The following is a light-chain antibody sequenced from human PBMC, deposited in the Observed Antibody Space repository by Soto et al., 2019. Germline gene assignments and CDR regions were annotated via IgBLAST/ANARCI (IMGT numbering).Light chain of an antibody. CDR2: DVS. CDR1: SSDIGGYNY. V-gene: IGLV2-11*01. Sequence: SALTQPRSLSGSPGQSVTISCTGTSSDIGGYNYVSWYQQHPGKAPKLIIFDVSERPSGVPARFSGSKSGNTASLTISGLQADDEADYYCCSYAGSYTYVFGSGTKVTVL. J-gene: IGLJ1*01. CDR3: CSYAGSYTYV.